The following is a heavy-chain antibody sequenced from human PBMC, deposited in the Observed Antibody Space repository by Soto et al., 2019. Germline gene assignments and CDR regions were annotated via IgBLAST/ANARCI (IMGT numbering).Heavy chain of an antibody. Sequence: ASVKVSCKASGYTFTGCYIHWVRQAPGEGLEWMGWINPNSGGTNYAQKFQGWVTMTRDTSISTAYMELSRLRSDDTAVYYCAREGYRPYYYYYNGMDVWGQGTTVTSP. V-gene: IGHV1-2*04. D-gene: IGHD5-18*01. J-gene: IGHJ6*02. CDR3: AREGYRPYYYYYNGMDV. CDR2: INPNSGGT. CDR1: GYTFTGCY.